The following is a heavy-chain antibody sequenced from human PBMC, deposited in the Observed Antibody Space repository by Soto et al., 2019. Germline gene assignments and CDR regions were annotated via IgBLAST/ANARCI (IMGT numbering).Heavy chain of an antibody. V-gene: IGHV3-30*18. Sequence: GGSLRLSCAASGFTFSSYGMHWVRQAPGKGLEWVAVISYDGSNKYYADSVKGRFTISRDNSKNTLYLQMNSLRAEDTAVYYCAKDSPIGSSWAYYYYYYGMDVWGQGTTVTVSS. CDR3: AKDSPIGSSWAYYYYYYGMDV. D-gene: IGHD6-13*01. CDR2: ISYDGSNK. J-gene: IGHJ6*02. CDR1: GFTFSSYG.